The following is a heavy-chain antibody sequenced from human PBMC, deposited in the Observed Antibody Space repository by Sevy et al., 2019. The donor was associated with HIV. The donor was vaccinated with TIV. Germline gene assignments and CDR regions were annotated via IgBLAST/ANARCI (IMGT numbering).Heavy chain of an antibody. Sequence: GGSLRLSCAASGFTVSSNYMSWVRQAPGKGLEWVSVIYSGGSTYYADSVKGRFTISRDNSKNTLYLQMSSLRAEDTAVYYCAGGRGYSGCDYHYWGQGTLVTVSS. V-gene: IGHV3-53*01. CDR2: IYSGGST. CDR3: AGGRGYSGCDYHY. J-gene: IGHJ4*02. D-gene: IGHD5-12*01. CDR1: GFTVSSNY.